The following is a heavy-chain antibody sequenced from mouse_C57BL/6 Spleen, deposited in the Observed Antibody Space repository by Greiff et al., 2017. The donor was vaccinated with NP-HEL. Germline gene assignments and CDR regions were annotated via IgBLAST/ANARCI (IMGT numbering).Heavy chain of an antibody. CDR3: ARRGPDGAMDY. J-gene: IGHJ4*01. D-gene: IGHD2-3*01. CDR1: GFTFSDYY. Sequence: EVKLQESGGGLVQPGGSLKLSCAASGFTFSDYYMYWVRQTPEKRLEWVAYISNGGGSTYYPDTVKGRFTISRDNAKNTLYLQMSRLKSEDTAMYYCARRGPDGAMDYWGQGTSVTVSS. V-gene: IGHV5-12*01. CDR2: ISNGGGST.